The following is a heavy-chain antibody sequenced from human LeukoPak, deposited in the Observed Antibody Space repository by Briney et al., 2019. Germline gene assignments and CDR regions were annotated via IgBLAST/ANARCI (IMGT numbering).Heavy chain of an antibody. CDR2: IYYSGST. V-gene: IGHV4-59*12. Sequence: SETLSLTCTVSGGSISSYYWSWIRQPPGKGLEWVGYIYYSGSTNYNPSLKSRATISVDTSKNQFSLKLSSVTAADTAVYYCARGQGTVTTHWGQGTLVTVSS. J-gene: IGHJ4*02. CDR3: ARGQGTVTTH. CDR1: GGSISSYY. D-gene: IGHD4-11*01.